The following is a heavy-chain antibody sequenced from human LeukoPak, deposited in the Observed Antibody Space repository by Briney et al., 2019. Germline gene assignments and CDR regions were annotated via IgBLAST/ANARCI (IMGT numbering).Heavy chain of an antibody. CDR3: ARHYSPPGALYWYFDL. CDR2: VYYSGRT. D-gene: IGHD6-13*01. V-gene: IGHV4-39*01. Sequence: SETLSLTCGVSGASVSSGTYYWGWIRQPPGKGLEWIGNVYYSGRTYYNPSLKSRVTISVRTSKNQFSLNLSSLTAADTAVYYCARHYSPPGALYWYFDLWGRGTLVTVSS. CDR1: GASVSSGTYY. J-gene: IGHJ2*01.